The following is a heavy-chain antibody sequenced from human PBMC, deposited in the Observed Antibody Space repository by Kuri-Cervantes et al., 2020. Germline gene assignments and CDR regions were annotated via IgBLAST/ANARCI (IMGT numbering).Heavy chain of an antibody. Sequence: GRSLRPSCAASGFTFSSYWMSWVRQAPGKGLEWVANIKKDGSEKYYVDSVKGRFTISRDNAKNSLYLQMNSLRAEDTAVYYCARDYPMVRGVIIAFDIWGQGTVVTVSS. CDR2: IKKDGSEK. CDR1: GFTFSSYW. CDR3: ARDYPMVRGVIIAFDI. D-gene: IGHD3-10*01. V-gene: IGHV3-7*01. J-gene: IGHJ3*02.